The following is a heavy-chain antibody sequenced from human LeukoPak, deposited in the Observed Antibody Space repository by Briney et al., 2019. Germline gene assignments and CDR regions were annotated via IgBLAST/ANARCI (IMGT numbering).Heavy chain of an antibody. CDR1: GYTFTSYD. V-gene: IGHV1-8*03. J-gene: IGHJ6*03. CDR3: ARVGIVVVPAAPGPFYYYYYMDV. Sequence: GASVKVSCKVSGYTFTSYDINWARQATGQGLEWMGWMNPNSGNTGYAQKFQGRVTITRNTSISTAYLELSSLRSEDTAVYYCARVGIVVVPAAPGPFYYYYYMDVWGKGTTVTVSS. CDR2: MNPNSGNT. D-gene: IGHD2-2*03.